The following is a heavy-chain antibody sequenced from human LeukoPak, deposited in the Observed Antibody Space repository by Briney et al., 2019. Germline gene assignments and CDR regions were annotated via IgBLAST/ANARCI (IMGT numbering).Heavy chain of an antibody. Sequence: SETLSLTCAVYGGSFSGYYWSRIRQPPGKGLEWIGEINHSGSTNYNPSLRSRVTISVDTSKNQFSLKLSSVTAADTAVYYCARGAVAGTFLDYWGQGTLVTVSS. V-gene: IGHV4-34*01. CDR1: GGSFSGYY. D-gene: IGHD6-19*01. CDR2: INHSGST. J-gene: IGHJ4*02. CDR3: ARGAVAGTFLDY.